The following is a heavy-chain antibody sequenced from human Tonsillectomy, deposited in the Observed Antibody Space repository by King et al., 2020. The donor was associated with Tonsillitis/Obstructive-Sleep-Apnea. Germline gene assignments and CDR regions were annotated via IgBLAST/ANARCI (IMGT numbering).Heavy chain of an antibody. CDR1: GFTFSSCE. CDR2: ISSSGSTI. J-gene: IGHJ3*02. CDR3: ARLVVVVVAATQSGFDI. V-gene: IGHV3-48*03. D-gene: IGHD2-15*01. Sequence: VQLVESGGGLVQPGGSLRLSCAASGFTFSSCEMNWVRQAPGKGLEWVSYISSSGSTIYYADSVKGRFTISRDNAKNSLYLQMNSLRAEDTAVYYCARLVVVVVAATQSGFDIWGQGTMVTVSS.